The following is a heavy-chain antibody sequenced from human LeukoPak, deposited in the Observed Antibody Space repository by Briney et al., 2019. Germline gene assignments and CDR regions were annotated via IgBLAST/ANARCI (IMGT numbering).Heavy chain of an antibody. V-gene: IGHV3-30*02. Sequence: PGGSLRLSCAASGFTFSSYGMHWVRQAPGKGLEWVAFIRYDGSNKYYADSVKGRFTISRDNAKNSLYLQMNSLRAEDTAVYYCARVSYSSGHSWGQGTLVTVSS. J-gene: IGHJ4*02. D-gene: IGHD6-19*01. CDR2: IRYDGSNK. CDR1: GFTFSSYG. CDR3: ARVSYSSGHS.